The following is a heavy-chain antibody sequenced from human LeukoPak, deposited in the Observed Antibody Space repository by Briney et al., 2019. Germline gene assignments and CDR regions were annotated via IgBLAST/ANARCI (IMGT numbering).Heavy chain of an antibody. CDR2: ISGSGGST. CDR3: AKEAQGRIYGSGPFDY. D-gene: IGHD3-10*01. Sequence: GGSLRLSCAASGFTFSSYGMSRVRQAPGKGLEWVTAISGSGGSTYYADSVKGRFTISRDNSKNTLYLQMNSLRAEDTAVYYCAKEAQGRIYGSGPFDYWGQGTLVTVSS. V-gene: IGHV3-23*01. CDR1: GFTFSSYG. J-gene: IGHJ4*02.